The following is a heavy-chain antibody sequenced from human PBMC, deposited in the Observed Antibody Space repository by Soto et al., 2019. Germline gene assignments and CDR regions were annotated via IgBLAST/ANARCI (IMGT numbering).Heavy chain of an antibody. D-gene: IGHD3-3*01. CDR1: GFTFSDYY. Sequence: GGSLRLSCAASGFTFSDYYMSWIRQAPGKGLEWVSYISSSGSTIYYADSVKGRFTISRDNAKNSLYLQMNSLRAEDTAVYYCAPSRIRFYLDGFDPWGQGTLVTVSS. V-gene: IGHV3-11*01. J-gene: IGHJ5*02. CDR3: APSRIRFYLDGFDP. CDR2: ISSSGSTI.